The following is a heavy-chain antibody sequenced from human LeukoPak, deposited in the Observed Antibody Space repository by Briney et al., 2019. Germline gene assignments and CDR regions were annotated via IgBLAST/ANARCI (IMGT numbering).Heavy chain of an antibody. J-gene: IGHJ4*02. V-gene: IGHV4-39*01. CDR3: ARHDWNY. CDR2: IYYSGST. CDR1: GGSISSSSYY. Sequence: SETLSLTCTVSGGSISSSSYYWGWIRQPPGKGLEWIGSIYYSGSTYYNPSLKSRVMISVDTSKNQFSLKVSSVTAADTAVYYCARHDWNYWGPGTLVTVSS. D-gene: IGHD3-9*01.